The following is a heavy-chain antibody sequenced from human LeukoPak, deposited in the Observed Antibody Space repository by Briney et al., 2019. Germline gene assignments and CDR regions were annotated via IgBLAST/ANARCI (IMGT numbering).Heavy chain of an antibody. D-gene: IGHD2-2*02. CDR1: GYTFTSYG. Sequence: ASVKVSCKASGYTFTSYGISWVRQAPGQGLELTGWISAYNGNTNYAQKLQGRVTMTTDTSTSTAYMELRSLRSDDTAVYYCARDIVVVPAAISLDYWGQGTLVTVSS. CDR3: ARDIVVVPAAISLDY. J-gene: IGHJ4*02. V-gene: IGHV1-18*01. CDR2: ISAYNGNT.